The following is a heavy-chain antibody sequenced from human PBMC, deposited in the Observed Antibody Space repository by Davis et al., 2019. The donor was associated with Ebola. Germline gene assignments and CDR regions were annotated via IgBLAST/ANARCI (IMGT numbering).Heavy chain of an antibody. CDR3: ARDNNYDYVWGSYRPNNWFDP. Sequence: AASVKVSCKASGYTFTGYYMHWVRPAPGQGLEWMGWINPNSGGTNYAQKFQGRVTMTRDTSISTAYMELSRLRSDDTAVYYCARDNNYDYVWGSYRPNNWFDPWGQGTLVTVSS. V-gene: IGHV1-2*02. CDR1: GYTFTGYY. CDR2: INPNSGGT. J-gene: IGHJ5*02. D-gene: IGHD3-16*02.